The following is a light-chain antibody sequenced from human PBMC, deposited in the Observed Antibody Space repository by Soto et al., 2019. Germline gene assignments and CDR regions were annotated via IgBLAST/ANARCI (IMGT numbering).Light chain of an antibody. V-gene: IGKV3-20*01. CDR2: GAS. CDR3: QHYGSSAYT. J-gene: IGKJ2*01. CDR1: QSVRSNY. Sequence: EIVLTQSPGTLSLSPGERATLSCRASQSVRSNYLAWYQQKPGQAPRLLIYGASSRATGIPDRFSGSGSGTEFTLTISRLEPEDCPVYYCQHYGSSAYTFGQGTTLEI.